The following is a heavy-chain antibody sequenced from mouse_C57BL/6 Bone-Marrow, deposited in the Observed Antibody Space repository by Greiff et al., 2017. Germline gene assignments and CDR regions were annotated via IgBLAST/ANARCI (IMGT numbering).Heavy chain of an antibody. CDR3: ASRGLGYGSDWYFDV. Sequence: EVMLVESGPGMVKPSQSLSLTCTVTGYSITSGYDWHWIRHFPGNKLEWMGYISYSGSTNYNPSLKSRISITHDTSKNHFFLKLNSVTTEDTATYYCASRGLGYGSDWYFDVWGTGTTVTVSS. V-gene: IGHV3-1*01. CDR2: ISYSGST. J-gene: IGHJ1*03. D-gene: IGHD1-1*01. CDR1: GYSITSGYD.